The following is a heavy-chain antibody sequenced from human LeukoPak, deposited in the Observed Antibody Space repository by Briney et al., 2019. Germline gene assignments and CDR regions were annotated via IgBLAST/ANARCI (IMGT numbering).Heavy chain of an antibody. Sequence: GGSLRLSCAASGFTFSDYYMSWIRQAPGKGLEWVSYISSSSSYTNYADSVKGRFTISRDKAKNSLYLQMNSLRAEDTAVYYCARSPRGITMIVVVITTWFDYWGQGTLVTVSS. D-gene: IGHD3-22*01. CDR3: ARSPRGITMIVVVITTWFDY. J-gene: IGHJ4*02. CDR1: GFTFSDYY. V-gene: IGHV3-11*03. CDR2: ISSSSSYT.